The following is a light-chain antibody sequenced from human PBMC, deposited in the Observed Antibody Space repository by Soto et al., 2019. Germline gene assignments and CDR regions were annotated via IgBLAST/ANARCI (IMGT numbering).Light chain of an antibody. CDR3: QQYRTSPAT. V-gene: IGKV3-20*01. Sequence: DIELTESPRVLSLSRGERATLSCKTSQSVRSSHLAWYQQKPGQAPRLLIYGASSRATGIPDRFSGSGSGTDFTLTISRLEREDFAVYSCQQYRTSPATFGQGTKVDIK. J-gene: IGKJ1*01. CDR2: GAS. CDR1: QSVRSSH.